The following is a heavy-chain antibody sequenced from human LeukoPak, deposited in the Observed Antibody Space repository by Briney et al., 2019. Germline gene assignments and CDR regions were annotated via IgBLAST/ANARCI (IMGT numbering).Heavy chain of an antibody. J-gene: IGHJ4*02. V-gene: IGHV3-21*01. CDR1: GFTFSSNS. Sequence: GGSLRLSCAASGFTFSSNSMNWVRQAPGKGLEWVSSISSSSIYIYYADSVKGRFTISRDNAKNSLYLQMNSLRAEGTAVYYCARDFNLGVTSWYFDYWGQGTLVTVSS. CDR3: ARDFNLGVTSWYFDY. D-gene: IGHD4-23*01. CDR2: ISSSSIYI.